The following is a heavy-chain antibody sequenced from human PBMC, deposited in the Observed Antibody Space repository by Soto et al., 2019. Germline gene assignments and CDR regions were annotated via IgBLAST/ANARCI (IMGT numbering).Heavy chain of an antibody. Sequence: ASVKVSCKASGYTFTSYAMHWVRQAPGQRLEWMGWINAGNGNTKYSQKFQGRVTITRDTSASTAYMELSSLRSEDTAVYYCARGGGYCSGGSCYQYYGMDVWGQVPTVPVYS. D-gene: IGHD2-15*01. CDR1: GYTFTSYA. J-gene: IGHJ6*02. CDR3: ARGGGYCSGGSCYQYYGMDV. CDR2: INAGNGNT. V-gene: IGHV1-3*01.